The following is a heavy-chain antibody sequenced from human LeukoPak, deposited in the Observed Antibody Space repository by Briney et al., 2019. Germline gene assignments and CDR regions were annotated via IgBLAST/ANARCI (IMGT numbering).Heavy chain of an antibody. CDR3: AREDYYYGMDV. Sequence: PSETLSLTCKVSGGSISGYYWSWIRQPAGKGLEWIGRIYTSGSTNYNPSLKSRVTMSVDTSKNQFSLKLSSVTAADTAVYYCAREDYYYGMDVWGQGTTVTVSS. CDR1: GGSISGYY. CDR2: IYTSGST. V-gene: IGHV4-4*07. J-gene: IGHJ6*02.